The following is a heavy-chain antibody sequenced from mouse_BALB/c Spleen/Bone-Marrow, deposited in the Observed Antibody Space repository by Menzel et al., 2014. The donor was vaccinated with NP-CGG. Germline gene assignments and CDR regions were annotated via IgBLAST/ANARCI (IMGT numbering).Heavy chain of an antibody. J-gene: IGHJ4*01. Sequence: EVMLVESGGGLVKPGGSLKLSCAASGFTFSSYAMSWVRQTPEKRLEWVASISSGGSTYYPDSVKGRFTISRDNDRNILYLQMRRLRSEDTAMYYCAREGGATAHYYAMDYWGQGTSVTVSS. CDR3: AREGGATAHYYAMDY. D-gene: IGHD1-2*01. CDR2: ISSGGST. V-gene: IGHV5-6-5*01. CDR1: GFTFSSYA.